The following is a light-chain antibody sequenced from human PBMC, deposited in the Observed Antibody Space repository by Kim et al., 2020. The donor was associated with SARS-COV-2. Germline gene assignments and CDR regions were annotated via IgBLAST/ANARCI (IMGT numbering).Light chain of an antibody. Sequence: DIQLTQSPSSVSASVGDRVTITCRASQNINTWLAWYQQKPGKAPDLLIYAASTLQSGVPLRFSGSGSGTDFTLIISSLQPEDFATYYCQQANTFPYTFGQGTKLEIK. CDR1: QNINTW. J-gene: IGKJ2*01. CDR3: QQANTFPYT. CDR2: AAS. V-gene: IGKV1D-12*01.